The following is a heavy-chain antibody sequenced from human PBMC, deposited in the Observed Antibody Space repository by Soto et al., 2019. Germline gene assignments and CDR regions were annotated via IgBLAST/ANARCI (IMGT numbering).Heavy chain of an antibody. D-gene: IGHD3-3*01. J-gene: IGHJ6*02. Sequence: GGSLRLSCAASGFTFSSYAMSWVRQAPGKGLEWVSAISGSGGSTYYADSVKGRFTISRDNSKNTLYLQMNSLRAEDTAVYYCASSPRGFGVAKKTYGMDVWGQGTTVTVSS. CDR2: ISGSGGST. V-gene: IGHV3-23*01. CDR1: GFTFSSYA. CDR3: ASSPRGFGVAKKTYGMDV.